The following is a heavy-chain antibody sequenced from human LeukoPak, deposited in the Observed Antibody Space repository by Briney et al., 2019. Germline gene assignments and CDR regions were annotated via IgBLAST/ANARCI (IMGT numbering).Heavy chain of an antibody. CDR3: AREGYSYGYYYYYYMDV. CDR2: INHSGST. J-gene: IGHJ6*03. Sequence: SETLSLTCAVYGGSFSGYYWSWIRQPPGKGLEWIGEINHSGSTNYNPSLKSRVTISVDTSKNQFSLKLSSVTAADTAVYYCAREGYSYGYYYYYYMDVWGKGTTVTVSS. V-gene: IGHV4-34*01. D-gene: IGHD5-18*01. CDR1: GGSFSGYY.